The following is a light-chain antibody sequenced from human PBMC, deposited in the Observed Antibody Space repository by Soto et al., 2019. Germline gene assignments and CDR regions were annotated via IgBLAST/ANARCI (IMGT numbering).Light chain of an antibody. CDR1: SSDVGGYKY. V-gene: IGLV2-14*01. CDR2: EVS. J-gene: IGLJ2*01. Sequence: QSVLTQPASVSGSPGQSITISCTGTSSDVGGYKYVSWYQQHPGKAPKLIIHEVSSRPSGLSNRFSGSKSGNTASLTISGLQAEDEADYYCSSYTSSATLVFGVGTELTVL. CDR3: SSYTSSATLV.